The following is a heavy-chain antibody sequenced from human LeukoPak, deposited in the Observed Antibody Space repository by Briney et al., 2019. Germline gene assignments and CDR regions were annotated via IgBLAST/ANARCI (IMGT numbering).Heavy chain of an antibody. CDR1: GFTFSSYG. CDR2: IWHDGSEK. CDR3: ARDPGLGLWNGLDV. V-gene: IGHV3-33*08. Sequence: GRSLGLSCAASGFTFSSYGMHWVRQAPGKGLEWVAVIWHDGSEKYYADSVKGRFTVSRDNSKITLYLQMNSLTAEDTAIYYCARDPGLGLWNGLDVWGQGTTVTVSS. D-gene: IGHD3-16*01. J-gene: IGHJ6*02.